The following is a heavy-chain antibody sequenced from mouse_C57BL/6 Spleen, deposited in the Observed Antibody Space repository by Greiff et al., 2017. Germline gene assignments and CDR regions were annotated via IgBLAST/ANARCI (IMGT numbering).Heavy chain of an antibody. CDR3: ARKGTITTDPAYFDY. Sequence: VQLQQPGAELVKPGASVKLSCKASGYTFTSYWMHWVKQRPGQGLEWIGMIHPNSGSTNYNEKFKSKATLTVDKSSSTAYMQLSSLTSEDSAVYYCARKGTITTDPAYFDYWGQGTTLTVSS. D-gene: IGHD1-1*01. J-gene: IGHJ2*01. CDR1: GYTFTSYW. V-gene: IGHV1-64*01. CDR2: IHPNSGST.